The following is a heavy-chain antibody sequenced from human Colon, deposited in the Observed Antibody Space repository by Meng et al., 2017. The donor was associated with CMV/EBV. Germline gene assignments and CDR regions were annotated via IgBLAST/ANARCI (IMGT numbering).Heavy chain of an antibody. D-gene: IGHD6-19*01. Sequence: EVRRVESGGGLVKPGGSLRLSCAVSGFTFSTAWMSWVRQSPGKGLEWVGHIKSKTDGGTTDYAAPVKGRFTISRDDSKNTLYLQMNSLKTDDTGVYYCTKELGAGSFDSWGQGTLVTVSS. CDR1: GFTFSTAW. J-gene: IGHJ4*02. CDR3: TKELGAGSFDS. V-gene: IGHV3-15*01. CDR2: IKSKTDGGTT.